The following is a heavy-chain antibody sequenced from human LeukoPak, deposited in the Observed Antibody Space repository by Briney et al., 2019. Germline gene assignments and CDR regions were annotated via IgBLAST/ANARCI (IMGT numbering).Heavy chain of an antibody. J-gene: IGHJ4*02. D-gene: IGHD4-17*01. CDR2: IYHSGST. CDR3: ARGPTVTTDY. Sequence: SETLSLTCTVSGGSISTSSNYWAWFRQPPGKGLEWIGNIYHSGSTYCNPSLKSRVTISADTSKNQFSLNLSSVTAADTAVYYCARGPTVTTDYWGQGTLVTVS. V-gene: IGHV4-39*01. CDR1: GGSISTSSNY.